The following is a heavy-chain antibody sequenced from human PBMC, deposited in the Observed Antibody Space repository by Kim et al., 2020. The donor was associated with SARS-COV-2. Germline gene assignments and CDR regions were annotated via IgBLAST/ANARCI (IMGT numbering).Heavy chain of an antibody. CDR3: ASWDYSDNAGLAL. CDR1: GAPISSYY. D-gene: IGHD4-4*01. CDR2: FFKSGST. J-gene: IGHJ4*02. Sequence: SETLSLTCTASGAPISSYYWVWVRQSPGKGLEWMATFFKSGSTSSNPSLKSRVTISADMSNNQFSLQLSSVTAADTAVYYCASWDYSDNAGLALWGQGTLVTVS. V-gene: IGHV4-59*13.